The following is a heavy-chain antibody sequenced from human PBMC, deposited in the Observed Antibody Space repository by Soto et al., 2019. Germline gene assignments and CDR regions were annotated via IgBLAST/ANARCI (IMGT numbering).Heavy chain of an antibody. Sequence: QVQLVESGGGLVKPGGSLRLSCAASGFSFSDYYMSWVRQAPGKGLEWVSYISGGSDTIYYADSVKGRFTISRDNAKNSLYLLMNSLRTEDTAVYYCATVRRVGTSDSWGQGTLVTVSS. V-gene: IGHV3-11*01. CDR1: GFSFSDYY. J-gene: IGHJ4*02. CDR2: ISGGSDTI. D-gene: IGHD1-26*01. CDR3: ATVRRVGTSDS.